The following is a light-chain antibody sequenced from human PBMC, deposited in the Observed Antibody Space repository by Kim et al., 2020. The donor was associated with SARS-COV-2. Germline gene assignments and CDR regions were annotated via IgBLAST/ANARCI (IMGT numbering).Light chain of an antibody. V-gene: IGKV3-20*01. J-gene: IGKJ4*01. CDR3: KQYGNSPLT. Sequence: LSPGERATLSCRASQSLISSYLAWYRQKPGQPPRLLIYATSNRATGIPDRFSGSGSGTDLTLTISRLEPEDSAVYYCKQYGNSPLTFGGGTKLEIK. CDR2: ATS. CDR1: QSLISSY.